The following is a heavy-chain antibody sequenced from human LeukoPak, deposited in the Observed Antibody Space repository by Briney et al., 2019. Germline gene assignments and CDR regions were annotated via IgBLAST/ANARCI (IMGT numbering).Heavy chain of an antibody. D-gene: IGHD3-3*01. CDR3: ARQSGWYYDFWSGYYTQH. J-gene: IGHJ4*02. V-gene: IGHV4-39*01. CDR2: IYYSGTT. CDR1: GGSISSSSYY. Sequence: SETLSLTCTVSGGSISSSSYYWGWIRQPPGKGLEWIGTIYYSGTTYYNPSLKSRVTISVDTSKNQFSLKLSPVTAADTAVYYCARQSGWYYDFWSGYYTQHWGQGTLVTVSS.